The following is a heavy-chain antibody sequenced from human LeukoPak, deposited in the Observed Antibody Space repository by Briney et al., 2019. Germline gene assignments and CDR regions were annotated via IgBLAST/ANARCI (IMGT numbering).Heavy chain of an antibody. V-gene: IGHV4-39*07. CDR2: MYYSGST. CDR3: AGGPPTYFDY. CDR1: GGSISGSSSY. Sequence: SETLSLTCTVSGGSISGSSSYWGWIRQPPGKGLEWIGSMYYSGSTYYNPSLPSRVTMSVDTSKNEFSLKVTSATAADTAVYYCAGGPPTYFDYWGQGILVTVSS. J-gene: IGHJ4*02.